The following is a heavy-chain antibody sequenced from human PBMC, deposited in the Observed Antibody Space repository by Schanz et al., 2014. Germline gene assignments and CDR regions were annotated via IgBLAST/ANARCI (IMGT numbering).Heavy chain of an antibody. CDR1: GFTFSSYA. Sequence: EVQLVESGGGLVQPGGSLRLSCAASGFTFSSYAMSWVRQAPGKGLEWVSRINGDGSRTAYADSVKGRFTISRDNAKNTLYLQMNSLRAEDTAVYYCAKDGPGGSGSYSADGGMDVWGQGTTVTVSS. CDR2: INGDGSRT. CDR3: AKDGPGGSGSYSADGGMDV. J-gene: IGHJ6*02. V-gene: IGHV3-23*04. D-gene: IGHD3-10*01.